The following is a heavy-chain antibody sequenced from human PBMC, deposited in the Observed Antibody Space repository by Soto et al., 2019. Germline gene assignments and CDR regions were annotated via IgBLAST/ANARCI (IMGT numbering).Heavy chain of an antibody. CDR1: GYTFSSYD. J-gene: IGHJ4*02. V-gene: IGHV1-8*02. CDR3: ASGPGRDVASLRGFFNY. Sequence: QVQLVQSGAEVKKPGASVKVSCKASGYTFSSYDINWVRQATGQGLEWMGWMNTNSGNTGYAQKFQGRVTMTRNTSTSTAYMELSSLRSEDTAVYHCASGPGRDVASLRGFFNYRGQGTLVTVSS. CDR2: MNTNSGNT. D-gene: IGHD3-10*01.